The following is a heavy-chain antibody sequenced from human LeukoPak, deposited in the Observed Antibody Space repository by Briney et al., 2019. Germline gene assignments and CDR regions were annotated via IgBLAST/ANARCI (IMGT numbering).Heavy chain of an antibody. Sequence: SETLSLTCAVYGGSFSGYYWSWIRQPPGKGLEWIGEISHSGSTNYNPSLKSRVTISVDTSKNQFSLKLSSVTAADTAVYYCARALTGEIDYWGQGTLVTVSS. J-gene: IGHJ4*02. CDR1: GGSFSGYY. D-gene: IGHD1-20*01. CDR2: ISHSGST. CDR3: ARALTGEIDY. V-gene: IGHV4-34*01.